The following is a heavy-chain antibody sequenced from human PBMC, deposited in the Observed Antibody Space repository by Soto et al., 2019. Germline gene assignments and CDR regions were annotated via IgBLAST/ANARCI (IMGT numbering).Heavy chain of an antibody. V-gene: IGHV3-7*01. CDR1: GFTFSSYW. Sequence: GGSLRLSCAASGFTFSSYWMSWVRQAPGKGLEWVANIKQDGSEKYYVDSVKGRFTISRDNAKNSLYLQMNSLRAEDTAVYYCARVGGRYCSSTSCYGDFDYWGQGTLVTVSS. J-gene: IGHJ4*02. CDR3: ARVGGRYCSSTSCYGDFDY. CDR2: IKQDGSEK. D-gene: IGHD2-2*01.